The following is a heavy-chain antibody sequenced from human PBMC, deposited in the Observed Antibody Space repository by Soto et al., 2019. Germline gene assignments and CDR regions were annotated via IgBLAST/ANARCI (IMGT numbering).Heavy chain of an antibody. CDR2: VYSTEIT. V-gene: IGHV4-59*01. CDR1: VDSINGYF. D-gene: IGHD2-21*02. J-gene: IGHJ4*02. CDR3: ARGQEACTAH. Sequence: SETLSLTCTFSVDSINGYFWRWVRQPPVNGLEWIVYVYSTEITNYNPSLSSLFGMSIDTSNNQFSLKVRSVSAADTAVYYCARGQEACTAHWGQGTLVTVSS.